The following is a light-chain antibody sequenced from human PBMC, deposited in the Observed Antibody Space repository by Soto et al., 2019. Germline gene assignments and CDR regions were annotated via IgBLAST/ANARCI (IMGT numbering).Light chain of an antibody. V-gene: IGKV1-5*01. Sequence: DIQMTQSPSTLSASVGDRVTITCRASQNIRSWLAWYQQKAGKAPKLLIYDASSLESGVPSRFSGGGSETQFTLTIDSLQPDDVASYYCQQYNDGYTFGQGPKLEIK. CDR1: QNIRSW. J-gene: IGKJ2*01. CDR3: QQYNDGYT. CDR2: DAS.